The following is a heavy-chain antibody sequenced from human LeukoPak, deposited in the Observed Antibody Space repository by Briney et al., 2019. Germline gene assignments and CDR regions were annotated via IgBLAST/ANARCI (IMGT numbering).Heavy chain of an antibody. Sequence: SETLSLTCTVSGGSISSSSYYWGWIRQPPGKGLEWIGSIYYSGSTYYNPSLKSRVTISVDTSKNHLSLKVTSVTAADTAVYYCARRGSSGWYADFDYWGHGTLVTVSS. V-gene: IGHV4-39*02. D-gene: IGHD6-19*01. CDR1: GGSISSSSYY. J-gene: IGHJ4*01. CDR2: IYYSGST. CDR3: ARRGSSGWYADFDY.